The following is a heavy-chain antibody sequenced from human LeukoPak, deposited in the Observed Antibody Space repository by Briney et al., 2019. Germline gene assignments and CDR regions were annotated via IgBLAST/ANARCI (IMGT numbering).Heavy chain of an antibody. V-gene: IGHV4-4*07. CDR1: GGSMSRYY. D-gene: IGHD6-19*01. J-gene: IGHJ4*02. Sequence: PSETLSLTCTVSGGSMSRYYGSWMRQPAGGGLEWIGRIYSSGSPNYHPSLKSRVTMSVDTYNNQSSLKLSYVPAADPAVYYCASTAGYSSGWYQDWGQGNLVNVS. CDR2: IYSSGSP. CDR3: ASTAGYSSGWYQD.